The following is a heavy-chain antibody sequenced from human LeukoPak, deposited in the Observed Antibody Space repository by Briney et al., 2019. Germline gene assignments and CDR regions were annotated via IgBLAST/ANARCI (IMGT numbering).Heavy chain of an antibody. CDR2: ISSSSSYI. V-gene: IGHV3-21*01. Sequence: GGSLRLSCAASGFTFSSYSMNWVRQAPGKGLEWVSSISSSSSYIYYADSVKGRFTISRDNAKNSLYLQMNSLRAEDTAVYYCARNHVAGTAKYYGMDVWGQGTTVTVSS. D-gene: IGHD1-1*01. CDR1: GFTFSSYS. J-gene: IGHJ6*02. CDR3: ARNHVAGTAKYYGMDV.